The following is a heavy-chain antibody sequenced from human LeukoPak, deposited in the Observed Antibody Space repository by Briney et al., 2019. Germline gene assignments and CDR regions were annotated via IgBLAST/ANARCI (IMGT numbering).Heavy chain of an antibody. CDR2: ISWNSGSI. Sequence: GRSLRLSCAASGFTFDDFAMHWVRQAPGKGLEWVSGISWNSGSIGYADSVKGRFTISRDNAKNSLYLQMNSLRAEDTALYYCAKSRRGSGAIFDYWGQGTLVTVSS. J-gene: IGHJ4*02. D-gene: IGHD3-10*01. V-gene: IGHV3-9*01. CDR3: AKSRRGSGAIFDY. CDR1: GFTFDDFA.